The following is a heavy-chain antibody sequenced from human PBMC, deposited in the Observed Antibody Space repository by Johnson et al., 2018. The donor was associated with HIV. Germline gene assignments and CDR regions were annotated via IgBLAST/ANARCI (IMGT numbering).Heavy chain of an antibody. Sequence: VQLVESGGGLVQPGGSLRLSCAASGFTFSYAWMNWVRQAPGKGLEWVGRIKSKNDGETVDYAAPVIGRFTISRDDSKNTLYLQMNSLRAEDTAVYYCTKMGALGAFDIWGQGTMVTVSS. CDR2: IKSKNDGETV. CDR1: GFTFSYAW. V-gene: IGHV3-15*01. CDR3: TKMGALGAFDI. J-gene: IGHJ3*02. D-gene: IGHD3-16*01.